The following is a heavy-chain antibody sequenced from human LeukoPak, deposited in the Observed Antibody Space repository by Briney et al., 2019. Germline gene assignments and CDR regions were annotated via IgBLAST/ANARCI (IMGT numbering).Heavy chain of an antibody. V-gene: IGHV3-21*01. CDR2: ISGGSSFT. J-gene: IGHJ4*02. CDR3: ARDLGYSSGPNY. CDR1: GFSFSSFS. D-gene: IGHD6-19*01. Sequence: GGSLRLSCAASGFSFSSFSMNWVRQAPGKGLEWVSYISGGSSFTYYVDSVKGRFTISRDNAKNSLYLQMNSLRAEDTAVYYCARDLGYSSGPNYWGQGNRVTVSS.